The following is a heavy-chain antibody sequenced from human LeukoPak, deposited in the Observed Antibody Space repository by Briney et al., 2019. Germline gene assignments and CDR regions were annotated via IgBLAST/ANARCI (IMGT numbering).Heavy chain of an antibody. CDR2: ISGTGSST. J-gene: IGHJ5*02. D-gene: IGHD2-2*02. Sequence: GGSLRLSCEASGFTFWNYAMSWVRQAPGKGLKWVSTISGTGSSTYYADSAKGRFTISRDNSKDTLFLQLNSLTAADTAMYFCAKASVAIPQYCNSWGQGTLVTVSS. CDR3: AKASVAIPQYCNS. CDR1: GFTFWNYA. V-gene: IGHV3-23*01.